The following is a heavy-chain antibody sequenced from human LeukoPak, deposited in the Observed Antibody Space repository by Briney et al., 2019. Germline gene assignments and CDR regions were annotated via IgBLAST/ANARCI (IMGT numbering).Heavy chain of an antibody. V-gene: IGHV1-69*06. D-gene: IGHD3-10*01. J-gene: IGHJ6*04. CDR3: ARDLATMVRGVKIYGMDV. CDR1: GGTFSSYA. Sequence: ASVKVSCKASGGTFSSYAISWVRQAPGQGLEWMGGIIPIFGTASYAQKFQGRVTITADKSTSTAYMELSSLRSEDTAVYYCARDLATMVRGVKIYGMDVWGKGTTVTVSS. CDR2: IIPIFGTA.